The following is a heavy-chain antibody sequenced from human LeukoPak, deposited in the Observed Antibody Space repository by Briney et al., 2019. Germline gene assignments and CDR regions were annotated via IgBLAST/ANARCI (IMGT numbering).Heavy chain of an antibody. J-gene: IGHJ6*03. D-gene: IGHD5-12*01. CDR3: ARVIVATMVFYYYYYMDV. CDR2: ISAYNGNT. V-gene: IGHV1-18*01. Sequence: GASVKVSCKASGYTFTSYGISWVRQAPGQGLEWMGWISAYNGNTNYEQKLQGRVTMTTDTSTSTAYMELRSLRSDDTAVYYCARVIVATMVFYYYYYMDVWGKGTTVTVSS. CDR1: GYTFTSYG.